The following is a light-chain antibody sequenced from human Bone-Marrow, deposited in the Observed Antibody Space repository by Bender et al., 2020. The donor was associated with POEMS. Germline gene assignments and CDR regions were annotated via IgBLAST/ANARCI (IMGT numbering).Light chain of an antibody. CDR2: DVN. CDR1: SGDINDHY. J-gene: IGLJ1*01. Sequence: QSALTQPRSVSGSPGQSVTISCTGTSGDINDHYVSWYQQHPGRAPRLLIYDVNQWPSGVPDRFSGSHSANTASLTVSGLQAEDEADYYCCSYVGNKRVFGSGTQVTVL. V-gene: IGLV2-11*01. CDR3: CSYVGNKRV.